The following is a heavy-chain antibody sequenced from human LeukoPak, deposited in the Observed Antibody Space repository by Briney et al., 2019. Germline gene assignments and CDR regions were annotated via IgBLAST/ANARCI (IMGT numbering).Heavy chain of an antibody. J-gene: IGHJ4*02. CDR3: ARVNPRSGCLHFDY. CDR1: GGSISSYY. Sequence: PSATLSLTCTVSGGSISSYYWSWIRQPPGKGLEWIGSIYYSGSTYYNPSLKSRVTISVDTSKNQFSLKLSSVTAADTAVYYCARVNPRSGCLHFDYWGQGTLVTVSS. CDR2: IYYSGST. D-gene: IGHD6-19*01. V-gene: IGHV4-59*12.